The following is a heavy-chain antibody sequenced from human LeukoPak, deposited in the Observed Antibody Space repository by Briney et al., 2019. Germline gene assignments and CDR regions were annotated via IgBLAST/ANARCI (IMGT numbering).Heavy chain of an antibody. V-gene: IGHV4-34*01. CDR2: INHSGST. CDR1: GGSFSGYY. CDR3: ARVGPRRTAVAGTNY. Sequence: PSETLSLTCAVYGGSFSGYYWSWIRQPPGKGLEWIGEINHSGSTNYNPSLKSRVTISVDTSKNQSSLKLSSVTAADTAVYYCARVGPRRTAVAGTNYWGQGTLVTVSS. J-gene: IGHJ4*02. D-gene: IGHD6-19*01.